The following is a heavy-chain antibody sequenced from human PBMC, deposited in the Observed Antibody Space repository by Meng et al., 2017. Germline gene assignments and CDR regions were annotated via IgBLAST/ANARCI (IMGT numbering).Heavy chain of an antibody. V-gene: IGHV3-30*04. CDR2: VFYDGANK. Sequence: GESLKISCATSGFTFSSHVMHWVRQAPGTGLEWLAIVFYDGANKYADSVKGRFTISRDNSMNTLSLQMNSLATDDTAVYFCARGNRGTSDAFDIWGQGTRVTVSS. J-gene: IGHJ3*02. CDR1: GFTFSSHV. CDR3: ARGNRGTSDAFDI.